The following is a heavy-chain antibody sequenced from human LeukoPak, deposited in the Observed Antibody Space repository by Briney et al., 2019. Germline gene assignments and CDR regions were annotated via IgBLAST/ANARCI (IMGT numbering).Heavy chain of an antibody. CDR2: IWYDGSNK. V-gene: IGHV3-33*01. CDR3: ARDQGTSTTAPKRKGRFDP. Sequence: PGGSLRLSCAASGFTFSNHGMHWVRQAPGKGLEGVALIWYDGSNKEDAESVKGRFTISRDNSKNTLYLQMNSLRDEDTAVYYCARDQGTSTTAPKRKGRFDPWGQGTLVTVSS. CDR1: GFTFSNHG. J-gene: IGHJ5*02. D-gene: IGHD1-1*01.